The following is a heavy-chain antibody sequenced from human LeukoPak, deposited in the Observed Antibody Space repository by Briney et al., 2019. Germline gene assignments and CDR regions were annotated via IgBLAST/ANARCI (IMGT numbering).Heavy chain of an antibody. CDR2: IYYSGST. CDR1: GGSISSSSDF. D-gene: IGHD5-18*01. J-gene: IGHJ4*02. V-gene: IGHV4-39*01. Sequence: SETLSLTCTVSGGSISSSSDFWGWIRQPPGNWLEWIGSIYYSGSTYYNPSLKSRVTISVDTSKNQFSLRLSSVTAADTAVYYCARRRTAMAQYYFDYWGQGTLVTVSS. CDR3: ARRRTAMAQYYFDY.